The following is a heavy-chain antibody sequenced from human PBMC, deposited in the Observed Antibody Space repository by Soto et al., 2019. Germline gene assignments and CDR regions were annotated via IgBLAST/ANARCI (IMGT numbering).Heavy chain of an antibody. J-gene: IGHJ4*02. CDR1: GFMFDSYA. CDR3: ARESEDLTSNFDY. CDR2: ISSTTNYI. Sequence: GGSLRLSCVASGFMFDSYAMNWVRQAPGKGLEWVSSISSTTNYIYYGDSMKGRFTISRDNAKNSLYLEMNSLRAEDTAVYYCARESEDLTSNFDYWGQGTPVTVSS. V-gene: IGHV3-21*06.